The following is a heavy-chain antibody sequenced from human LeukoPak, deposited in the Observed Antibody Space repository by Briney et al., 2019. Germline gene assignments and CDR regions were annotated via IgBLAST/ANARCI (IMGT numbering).Heavy chain of an antibody. CDR2: ISSSGSTI. J-gene: IGHJ3*02. CDR3: ARDGRFGELLPDAFDI. D-gene: IGHD3-10*01. CDR1: GFTFSDYY. V-gene: IGHV3-11*04. Sequence: GGSLRLTCAASGFTFSDYYMSWIRQAPGKGLEWVSYISSSGSTIYYADSVKGRFTISRDNAKNSLYLQMNSLRAEDTAVCYCARDGRFGELLPDAFDIWGQGTMVTVSS.